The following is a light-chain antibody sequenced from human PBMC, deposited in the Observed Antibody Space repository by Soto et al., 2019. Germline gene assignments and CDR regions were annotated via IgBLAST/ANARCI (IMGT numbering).Light chain of an antibody. Sequence: QSVLTQPPSASGSPGQSVAISCTGTSSDVGGYNYVSWYQQHPGKAPKLMIYEVNKRPSGVPDRLSGSKSGNTASLTVSGLQAEDEADYYCSSYAGSRNAFGTGTKVTVL. J-gene: IGLJ1*01. CDR2: EVN. V-gene: IGLV2-8*01. CDR3: SSYAGSRNA. CDR1: SSDVGGYNY.